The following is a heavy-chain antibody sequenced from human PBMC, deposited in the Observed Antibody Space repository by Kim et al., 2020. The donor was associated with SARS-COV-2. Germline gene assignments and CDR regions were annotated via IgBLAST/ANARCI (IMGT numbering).Heavy chain of an antibody. J-gene: IGHJ6*02. CDR3: AKDDGDVAYYYGMDV. CDR2: ISYDGSNK. CDR1: GFTFSSYG. D-gene: IGHD3-10*01. Sequence: GGSLRLSCAASGFTFSSYGMHWVRQAPGKGLEWVAVISYDGSNKYYADSVKGRFTISRDNSKNTLYLQMNSLRAEDTAVYYCAKDDGDVAYYYGMDVWGQGTTVTVSS. V-gene: IGHV3-30*18.